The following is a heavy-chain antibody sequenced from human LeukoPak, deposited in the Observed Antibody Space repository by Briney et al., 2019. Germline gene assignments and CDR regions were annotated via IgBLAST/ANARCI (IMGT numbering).Heavy chain of an antibody. CDR3: ARFITMVRGVIQRDFDY. CDR1: GFSLSTSGVG. D-gene: IGHD3-10*01. V-gene: IGHV2-5*01. Sequence: SGPTLVHPTQTLTLTCTFSGFSLSTSGVGVGWVRQPPGKALEWLALIYWNDDKRYSPSLKSRLTITKDTSKNQVVLTMTNMDPVDTATYYCARFITMVRGVIQRDFDYWGQGTLVTVSS. CDR2: IYWNDDK. J-gene: IGHJ4*02.